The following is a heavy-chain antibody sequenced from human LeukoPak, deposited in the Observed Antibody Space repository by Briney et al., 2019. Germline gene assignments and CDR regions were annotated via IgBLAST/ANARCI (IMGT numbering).Heavy chain of an antibody. CDR3: ARDQRRYSSSGYLNY. CDR1: GGSFSGYY. Sequence: PSETLSLTCAVYGGSFSGYYWSWIRQPPGKGLEWIGEINHSGSTNYNPSLKRRVTISVDTSKNQFSLKLSSVTAADTAVYYCARDQRRYSSSGYLNYWGQGTLVTVSS. CDR2: INHSGST. V-gene: IGHV4-34*01. J-gene: IGHJ4*02. D-gene: IGHD6-13*01.